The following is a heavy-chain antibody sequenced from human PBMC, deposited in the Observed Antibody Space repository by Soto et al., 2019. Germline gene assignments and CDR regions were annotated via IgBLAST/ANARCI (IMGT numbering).Heavy chain of an antibody. CDR1: GFTFSSYS. D-gene: IGHD2-21*02. J-gene: IGHJ4*02. V-gene: IGHV3-48*02. CDR3: ARALLAYCGGDCYSYYFDY. Sequence: GGSLRLSCAASGFTFSSYSMNWVRQAPGKGLEWVSYISSSSSTIYYADSVKGRFTISRDNAKNSLYLQMNSLREEDTAVYYCARALLAYCGGDCYSYYFDYWGQGTLVTVSS. CDR2: ISSSSSTI.